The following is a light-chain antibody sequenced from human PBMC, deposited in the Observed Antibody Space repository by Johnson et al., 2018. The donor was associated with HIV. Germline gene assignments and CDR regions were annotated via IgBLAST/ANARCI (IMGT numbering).Light chain of an antibody. CDR3: GTWDSSLSAFYA. J-gene: IGLJ1*01. CDR1: SSNIGNNY. CDR2: YNN. V-gene: IGLV1-51*01. Sequence: QSVLTQPPSVSAAPGQKVTISCSGSSSNIGNNYVSWYQQLPGTAPKLLIYYNNKRPSGIPDRFSGSKSGTSATLGITGLQTGDEADYYCGTWDSSLSAFYAFGTGTKVTVL.